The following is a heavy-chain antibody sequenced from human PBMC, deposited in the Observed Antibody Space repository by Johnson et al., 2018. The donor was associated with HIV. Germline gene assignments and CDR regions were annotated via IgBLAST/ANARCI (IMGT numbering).Heavy chain of an antibody. CDR2: IRYDGSNK. D-gene: IGHD5-12*01. CDR3: AKIVATSDDVFDI. V-gene: IGHV3-30*02. J-gene: IGHJ3*02. CDR1: GFTFSSYG. Sequence: QVQLVESGGGVVHPGGSLRLSCAASGFTFSSYGMHWVRQAPGKGLEWVAFIRYDGSNKYYADSVKGRFTISRDNSKNTLYLQMNSLRAEDTAVFYCAKIVATSDDVFDIWGQGTMVTVSS.